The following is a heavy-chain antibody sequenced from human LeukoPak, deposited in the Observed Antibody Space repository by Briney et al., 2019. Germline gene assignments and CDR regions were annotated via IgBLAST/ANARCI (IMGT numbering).Heavy chain of an antibody. CDR1: GGSFSGYY. Sequence: SETLSLTCAVYGGSFSGYYWSWIRQPPGKGLEWIGEINHSGSTNYNPSLKSRITISVDTPKNQFSLKLSSVTAADTAVYYCARGTRIAAVNWFDPWGQGTLVTVSS. CDR2: INHSGST. V-gene: IGHV4-34*01. D-gene: IGHD6-13*01. CDR3: ARGTRIAAVNWFDP. J-gene: IGHJ5*02.